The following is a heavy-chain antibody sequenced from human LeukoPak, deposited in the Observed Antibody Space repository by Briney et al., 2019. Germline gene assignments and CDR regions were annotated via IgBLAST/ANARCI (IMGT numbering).Heavy chain of an antibody. Sequence: PGGSLRLSCAASGFTFSSYAMSWVRQAPGEGLEWVSAISGSGGSTYYADSVKGRFTISIDNSKNTMYLQMNSLRAEDTAVYYCAKDLYYYDSSGYYGYWGQGTLVTVSS. J-gene: IGHJ4*02. D-gene: IGHD3-22*01. CDR2: ISGSGGST. CDR3: AKDLYYYDSSGYYGY. V-gene: IGHV3-23*01. CDR1: GFTFSSYA.